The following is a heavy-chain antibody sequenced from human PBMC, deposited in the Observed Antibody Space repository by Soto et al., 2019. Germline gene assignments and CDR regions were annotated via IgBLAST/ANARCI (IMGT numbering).Heavy chain of an antibody. D-gene: IGHD2-2*01. J-gene: IGHJ5*02. V-gene: IGHV1-46*01. CDR2: INPSGGST. CDR1: GYPVTTYY. CDR3: AREIGSCSSTSCDGWFDP. Sequence: VSVKGSFKASGYPVTTYYIQWGRQAPGQGLEWMGVINPSGGSTSYAQKFQGRVTMTRDTSTSTVYMELSRLRSEDTAVYYCAREIGSCSSTSCDGWFDPWGQGTMVTVSS.